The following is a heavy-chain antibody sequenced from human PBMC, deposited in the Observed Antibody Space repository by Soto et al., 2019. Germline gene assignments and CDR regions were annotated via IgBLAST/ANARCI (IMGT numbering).Heavy chain of an antibody. J-gene: IGHJ6*02. CDR1: GGSSSSSSYY. CDR3: ARQMATTIYYYYVMDV. Sequence: SETLSLTCTVSGGSSSSSSYYWGWIRQPPGKGLEWIGSIYYSGSTYYNPSLKSRVTISVDTSKNQFSLKLSSVTAADTAVYYCARQMATTIYYYYVMDVWGQGTTVTVSS. D-gene: IGHD1-1*01. V-gene: IGHV4-39*01. CDR2: IYYSGST.